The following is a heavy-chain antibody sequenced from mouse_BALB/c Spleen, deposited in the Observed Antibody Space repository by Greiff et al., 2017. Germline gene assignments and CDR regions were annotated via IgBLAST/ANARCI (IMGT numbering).Heavy chain of an antibody. CDR1: GYTFTSYW. J-gene: IGHJ4*01. Sequence: QVQLKESGAELARPGASVKLSCKASGYTFTSYWMQWVKQRPGQGLEWIGAIYPGDGDTRYTQKFKGKATLTADKSSSTAYMQLSSLASEDSAVYYCARAGYFYAMDYWGQGTSVTVSS. D-gene: IGHD2-3*01. V-gene: IGHV1-87*01. CDR3: ARAGYFYAMDY. CDR2: IYPGDGDT.